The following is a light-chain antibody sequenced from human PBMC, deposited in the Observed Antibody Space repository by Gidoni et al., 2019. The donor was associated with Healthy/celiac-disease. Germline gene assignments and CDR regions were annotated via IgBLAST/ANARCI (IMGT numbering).Light chain of an antibody. CDR2: DSS. CDR3: QQYDNLPGT. Sequence: DIQMSQYPSSLSASVGDRVTITSQASQDISNYLIWYQQKPGKAPKLLIYDSSNLETGVPSRFSGSGASTYFTFTISSLHPEDIATYYCQQYDNLPGTFGPGTKVDIK. V-gene: IGKV1-33*01. J-gene: IGKJ3*01. CDR1: QDISNY.